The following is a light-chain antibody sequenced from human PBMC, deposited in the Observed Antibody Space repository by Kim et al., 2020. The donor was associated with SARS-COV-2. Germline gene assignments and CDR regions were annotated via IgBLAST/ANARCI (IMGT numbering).Light chain of an antibody. CDR2: EDS. V-gene: IGLV3-10*01. Sequence: YELTQPPSVSVSPGQTARLTCSGDALPKKYAYWYQQQTGQAPVLVIYEDSKRSSGIPERFSGSTSGTMATLTIRGAQVEDEADYYCYSTDSSGHQRVFGGGTKVNVL. J-gene: IGLJ3*02. CDR3: YSTDSSGHQRV. CDR1: ALPKKY.